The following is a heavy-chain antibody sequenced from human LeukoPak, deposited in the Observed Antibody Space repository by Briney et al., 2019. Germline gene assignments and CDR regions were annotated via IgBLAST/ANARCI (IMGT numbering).Heavy chain of an antibody. J-gene: IGHJ4*02. D-gene: IGHD3-3*01. V-gene: IGHV3-23*01. CDR3: AKDQVGFWSGYAY. CDR2: ISGSGGST. CDR1: GFTSSSYA. Sequence: GGSLRLSRAASGFTSSSYAMSWVRQAPGKGLEWVSAISGSGGSTYYADSVKGRFTISRDNSKNTLYLQMNSLRAEDTAVYYCAKDQVGFWSGYAYWGQGTPVTVSS.